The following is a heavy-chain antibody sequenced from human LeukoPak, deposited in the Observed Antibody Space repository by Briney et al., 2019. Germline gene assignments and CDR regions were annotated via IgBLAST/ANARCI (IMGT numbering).Heavy chain of an antibody. J-gene: IGHJ4*02. CDR3: ATALSGSYSLSLFDY. D-gene: IGHD1-26*01. Sequence: RASVKVSCKVSGYTLTELSMHWVRQAPGKGLEWMGGFDPEDGETIYARKFQGRVTMTEDTSTDTAYMELCSLRSEDTAVHYCATALSGSYSLSLFDYWGQGTLVTVSS. CDR1: GYTLTELS. CDR2: FDPEDGET. V-gene: IGHV1-24*01.